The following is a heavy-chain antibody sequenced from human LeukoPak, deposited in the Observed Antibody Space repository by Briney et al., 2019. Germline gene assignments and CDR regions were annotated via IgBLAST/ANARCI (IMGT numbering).Heavy chain of an antibody. D-gene: IGHD6-19*01. CDR3: ARDSSGWIGYFDY. Sequence: SETLSLTCVVSGYSISSGYYWGWIRQPPGKGLEWIGSIYHSGSTYYNPSLKSRVTISVDMSKNQFSLKLSSVTAADTAVYYCARDSSGWIGYFDYWGQGTLVTASS. CDR2: IYHSGST. V-gene: IGHV4-38-2*02. J-gene: IGHJ4*02. CDR1: GYSISSGYY.